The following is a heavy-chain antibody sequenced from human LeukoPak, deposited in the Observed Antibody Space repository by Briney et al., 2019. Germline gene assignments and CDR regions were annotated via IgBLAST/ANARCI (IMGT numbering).Heavy chain of an antibody. V-gene: IGHV4-39*07. CDR2: INHSGST. Sequence: PSETLSLTCTVSGGSISSTSYYWSWIRQPPGKGLEWIGEINHSGSTNYNPSLKSRVTISVDTSKNQFSLKLSSVTAADTAVYYCARKVAGYGDEKTQFDYWGQGTLVTVSS. D-gene: IGHD4-17*01. J-gene: IGHJ4*02. CDR3: ARKVAGYGDEKTQFDY. CDR1: GGSISSTSYY.